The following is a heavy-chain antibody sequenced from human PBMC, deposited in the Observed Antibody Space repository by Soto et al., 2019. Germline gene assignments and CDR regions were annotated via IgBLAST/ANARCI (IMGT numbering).Heavy chain of an antibody. V-gene: IGHV3-74*01. D-gene: IGHD6-13*01. CDR3: AKDSWYFDL. CDR2: IDTSGSST. CDR1: GFIFTNFW. J-gene: IGHJ4*02. Sequence: GSLRLSCEASGFIFTNFWMHWVRQVPGKGLVWVSRIDTSGSSTSYADSVKGRFTISRDNAKNTVSLQMNSLRAEDTGVYYCAKDSWYFDLWSQGSLVTVSS.